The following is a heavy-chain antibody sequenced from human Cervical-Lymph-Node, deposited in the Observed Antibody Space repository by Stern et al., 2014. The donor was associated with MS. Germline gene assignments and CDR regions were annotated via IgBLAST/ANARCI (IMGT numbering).Heavy chain of an antibody. CDR2: INPSDDST. CDR3: ARGGSWYKFIHL. Sequence: VQLVESGAEVKKPGASVKVSCKASGYTFTNYYMHWVRQAPGQGLEWMGMINPSDDSTKNAPRFQGRVTMTRDTSTSTVYMELSRLRSEDTAVYYCARGGSWYKFIHLWGQGTLVTVSS. CDR1: GYTFTNYY. V-gene: IGHV1-46*03. D-gene: IGHD6-13*01. J-gene: IGHJ5*02.